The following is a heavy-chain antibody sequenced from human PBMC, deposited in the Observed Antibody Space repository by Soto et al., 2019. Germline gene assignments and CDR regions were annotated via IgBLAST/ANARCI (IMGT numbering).Heavy chain of an antibody. J-gene: IGHJ4*02. CDR1: GFTFVGYG. Sequence: PGGSLRLSFPPSGFTFVGYGLNWSRQASGEGLVWVSRINNDGSSTTYADSVKGRFTISRDNAKNTLYLQMNSLRAEDTAVYYCARDCSTSCFIDCWGQGTLVTVSS. D-gene: IGHD2-2*01. CDR2: INNDGSST. CDR3: ARDCSTSCFIDC. V-gene: IGHV3-74*01.